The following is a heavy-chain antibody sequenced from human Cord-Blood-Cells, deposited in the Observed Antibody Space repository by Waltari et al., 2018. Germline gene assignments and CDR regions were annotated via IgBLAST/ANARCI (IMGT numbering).Heavy chain of an antibody. CDR1: GYTFTSYD. CDR3: VRRGAAAGNWFDP. CDR2: MSPNSGNT. Sequence: QVQLVQSGAEVKKPGASVKVSCKASGYTFTSYDINWVRQATGQGLEWMGWMSPNSGNTGYPQKFQGRVTITRNTSISTAYMELSSLRSEDTAVYYCVRRGAAAGNWFDPWGQGTLVTVSS. J-gene: IGHJ5*02. D-gene: IGHD6-13*01. V-gene: IGHV1-8*03.